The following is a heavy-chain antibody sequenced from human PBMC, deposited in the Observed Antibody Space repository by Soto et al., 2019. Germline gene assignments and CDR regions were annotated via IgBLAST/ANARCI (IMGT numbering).Heavy chain of an antibody. J-gene: IGHJ3*02. CDR1: GLTFISYA. CDR3: ARDRGLPDAFDI. D-gene: IGHD3-16*01. V-gene: IGHV3-64*01. CDR2: ISSNGGST. Sequence: PVGPLRLSWTASGLTFISYAMLRVRHATGKGLEYVSAISSNGGSTYYANSVKGRFTISRDNSKNTLYLQMGSLRAEDMAVYYCARDRGLPDAFDIWGQGTMVTVSS.